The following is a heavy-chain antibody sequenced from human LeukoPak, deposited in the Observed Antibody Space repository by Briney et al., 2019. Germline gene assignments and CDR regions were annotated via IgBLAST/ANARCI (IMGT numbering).Heavy chain of an antibody. CDR2: INPSGGST. V-gene: IGHV1-46*01. CDR3: ARVADAFDF. J-gene: IGHJ3*01. Sequence: ASVTVSFKASGYTFTSYYIHWVRQAPGQGLQWMGGINPSGGSTSYAQKFQGRVTMTRDMSTSTVYMELSSLRSEDSAVYYCARVADAFDFWGQGTMVTVSS. CDR1: GYTFTSYY.